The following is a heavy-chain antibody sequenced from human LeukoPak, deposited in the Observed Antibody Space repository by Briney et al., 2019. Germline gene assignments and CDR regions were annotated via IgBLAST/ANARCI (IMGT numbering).Heavy chain of an antibody. Sequence: PGGSLRLSCAASGFTFSNTWMNWVRQAPGKGLEWVGRIKSKADGETIDYAAPVKGRFTFSRDDSKNMLYLQMNSLKSEDAAVYYCSTLTSRGLSDSWGQGTLVTVSS. CDR2: IKSKADGETI. CDR1: GFTFSNTW. V-gene: IGHV3-15*07. CDR3: STLTSRGLSDS. D-gene: IGHD1-20*01. J-gene: IGHJ4*02.